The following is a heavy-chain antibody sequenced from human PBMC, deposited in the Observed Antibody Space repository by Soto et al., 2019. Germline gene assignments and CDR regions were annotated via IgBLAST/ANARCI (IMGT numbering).Heavy chain of an antibody. Sequence: GGSLRLSCAASGFTFSSYSMNWVRQAPGKGLEWVSYISSSSSTIYYADSVKGRFTISRDNAKNSLYLQMNSLRAEDTAGYYCASLSYCSSTSCYEYYYYYMDVWGKGTTVTVSS. CDR2: ISSSSSTI. CDR1: GFTFSSYS. CDR3: ASLSYCSSTSCYEYYYYYMDV. V-gene: IGHV3-48*01. D-gene: IGHD2-2*01. J-gene: IGHJ6*03.